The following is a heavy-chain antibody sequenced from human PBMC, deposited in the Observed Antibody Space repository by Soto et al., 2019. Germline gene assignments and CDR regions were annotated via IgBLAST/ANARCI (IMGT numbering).Heavy chain of an antibody. D-gene: IGHD3-10*01. V-gene: IGHV1-46*02. CDR1: GYSFNSYY. CDR3: ASDYNAYQRQHVFDI. Sequence: QVQLVQSGAEVKKLGASVKVACKASGYSFNSYYMHWVRQALGQGPEWMGVINPSGASTSYAQKFQGRVTMTRDTSTSTVYMELSSLRSEDTALYYCASDYNAYQRQHVFDIWGQGTLVTVSS. J-gene: IGHJ3*02. CDR2: INPSGAST.